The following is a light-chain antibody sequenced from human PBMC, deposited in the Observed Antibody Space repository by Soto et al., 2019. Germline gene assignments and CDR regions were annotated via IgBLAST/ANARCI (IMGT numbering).Light chain of an antibody. CDR2: DAS. CDR1: QSVRNNW. J-gene: IGKJ1*01. CDR3: QQHDNSPPSWT. V-gene: IGKV3-20*01. Sequence: EIVLTQSPGTLSLSPGERATLFCRASQSVRNNWLAWYQQRPGQAPRLLMYDASTRATGIPDRFSGSGSRTDFTLTIFGLEPEDFAVYYCQQHDNSPPSWTFGQGTKVEVK.